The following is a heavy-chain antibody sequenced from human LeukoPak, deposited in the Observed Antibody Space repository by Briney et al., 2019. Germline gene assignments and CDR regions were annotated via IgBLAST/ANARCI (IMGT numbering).Heavy chain of an antibody. J-gene: IGHJ3*02. V-gene: IGHV3-74*01. CDR1: GFTLGSYW. CDR2: INGDASST. CDR3: ARGTGSYSLSAFDI. Sequence: GGSLRLSCAVSGFTLGSYWMHWVRQAPGERPAWVSRINGDASSTAYADSVRGRFTISRDNAKNTLYLQMNSLRAEDTAVYYCARGTGSYSLSAFDIWGQGTMVTVSS. D-gene: IGHD1-26*01.